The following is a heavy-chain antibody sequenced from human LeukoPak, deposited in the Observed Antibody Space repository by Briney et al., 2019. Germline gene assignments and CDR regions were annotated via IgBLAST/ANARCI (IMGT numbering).Heavy chain of an antibody. J-gene: IGHJ4*02. CDR3: FREGGD. CDR1: GFSSSTQR. D-gene: IGHD3-10*01. Sequence: GGSLRLSCAASGFSSSTQRMHWVRQAPGKGLVWVSYINIDVRNTGYADSVKGRFTISRDNAKNTLYLQMNSLRAEDTAVYYCFREGGDWGQGTLVTVSS. V-gene: IGHV3-74*01. CDR2: INIDVRNT.